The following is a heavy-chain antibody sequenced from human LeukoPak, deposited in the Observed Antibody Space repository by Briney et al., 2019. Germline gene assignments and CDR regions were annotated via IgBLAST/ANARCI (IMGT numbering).Heavy chain of an antibody. CDR1: GFSFDDYA. CDR2: TNWDGGRT. D-gene: IGHD2-21*02. V-gene: IGHV3-20*04. CDR3: ARDGLRRPPTPYCGGDCPLDY. Sequence: GGSLRLSCAASGFSFDDYAMSWVRQTPGKGLEWVSGTNWDGGRTGYADSVKGRFTISRDNAKNSLYLQMNSLRVEDTAMYYCARDGLRRPPTPYCGGDCPLDYWGQGTLVSVSS. J-gene: IGHJ4*02.